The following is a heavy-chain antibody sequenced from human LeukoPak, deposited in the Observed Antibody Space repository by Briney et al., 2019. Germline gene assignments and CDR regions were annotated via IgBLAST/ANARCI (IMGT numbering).Heavy chain of an antibody. CDR1: GGTFSSYA. V-gene: IGHV1-69*13. J-gene: IGHJ5*02. Sequence: GASVKVSCKASGGTFSSYAISWVRQAPGQGLEWMGGIIPIFGTANYAQKFQGRVTITADESTSTAYMELSSLRSEDTAVYYCASASTHDYGDYWFDPWGQGTLVTVSS. D-gene: IGHD4-17*01. CDR3: ASASTHDYGDYWFDP. CDR2: IIPIFGTA.